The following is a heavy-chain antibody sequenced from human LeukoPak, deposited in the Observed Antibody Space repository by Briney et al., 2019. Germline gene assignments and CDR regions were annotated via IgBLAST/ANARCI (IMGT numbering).Heavy chain of an antibody. CDR1: GYTFTSYY. Sequence: ASVKVSRKASGYTFTSYYMHWVRQAPGQGLEWMGIINPSGGSTSYAQKFQGRVTMTRDTSTSTVYMELSSLRSEDTAVYYCARDARKGRAFDIWGQGTMVTVSS. V-gene: IGHV1-46*01. D-gene: IGHD1-26*01. J-gene: IGHJ3*02. CDR2: INPSGGST. CDR3: ARDARKGRAFDI.